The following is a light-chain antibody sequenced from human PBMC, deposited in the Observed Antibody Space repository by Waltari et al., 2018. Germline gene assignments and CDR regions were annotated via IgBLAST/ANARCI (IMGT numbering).Light chain of an antibody. Sequence: QSALTQPASVSGSPGQSISISCTGISSAAGGFNFVSWYQQHPGKAPKLMIYDVFNRPSGVSTRFSGSKSDNAASLAISGLQAEDEAVYYCSSYTASPPHVVFGGGTKVTVL. CDR1: SSAAGGFNF. CDR3: SSYTASPPHVV. V-gene: IGLV2-14*03. J-gene: IGLJ2*01. CDR2: DVF.